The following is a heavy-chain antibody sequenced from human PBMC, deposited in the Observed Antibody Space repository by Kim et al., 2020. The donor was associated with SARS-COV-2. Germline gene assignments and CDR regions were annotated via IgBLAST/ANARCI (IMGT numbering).Heavy chain of an antibody. CDR2: AYPSGHT. J-gene: IGHJ5*01. D-gene: IGHD2-15*01. Sequence: SETLSLTCSVSADTFTILSYWGWVRQPPGKGLEWIGSAYPSGHTYYNPFLKSRVTMSVDTSKHQFSLDLTSVTAADTAVYYCVKDLSVGYCIGDNCF. V-gene: IGHV4-38-2*02. CDR3: VKDLSVGYCIGDNCF. CDR1: ADTFTILSY.